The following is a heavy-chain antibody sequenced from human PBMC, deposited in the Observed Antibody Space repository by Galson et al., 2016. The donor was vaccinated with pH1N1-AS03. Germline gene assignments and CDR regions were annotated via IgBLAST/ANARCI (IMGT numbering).Heavy chain of an antibody. Sequence: SLRLSCAASGFSFNSYAMQWVRQAPGEGLEWVSGIRGNGDSTYYADSVKGRFTISRDNSKDMFYLQVTSLRGDDTAVYYCVKGSWGIDIVDRIAHCGMDVGGQGTTVTVSS. CDR3: VKGSWGIDIVDRIAHCGMDV. J-gene: IGHJ6*02. CDR1: GFSFNSYA. D-gene: IGHD1-26*01. CDR2: IRGNGDST. V-gene: IGHV3-23*01.